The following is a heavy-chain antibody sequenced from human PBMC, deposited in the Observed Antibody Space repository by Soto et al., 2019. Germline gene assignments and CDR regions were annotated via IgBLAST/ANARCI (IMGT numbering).Heavy chain of an antibody. D-gene: IGHD4-17*01. Sequence: EVQLVEPGGGLVQPGGSLRLSCAASGFTFSSYSMNWVRQAPGKGLEWVSYISSSSSTIYYADSVKGRFTISRDNAKNSLYLQMNSLRDEDTAVYYCARENYGDYLNWFDPWGQGTLVTVSS. V-gene: IGHV3-48*02. CDR2: ISSSSSTI. CDR3: ARENYGDYLNWFDP. J-gene: IGHJ5*02. CDR1: GFTFSSYS.